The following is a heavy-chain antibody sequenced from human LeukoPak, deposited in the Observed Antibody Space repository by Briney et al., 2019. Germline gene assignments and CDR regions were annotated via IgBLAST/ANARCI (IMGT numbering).Heavy chain of an antibody. CDR2: IWYDGSNK. J-gene: IGHJ4*02. D-gene: IGHD1-1*01. CDR3: ARDASTGTVLYYFDY. Sequence: GGSLRLSCEASGFTFGSHAMYWVRQAPGKGLEWVAVIWYDGSNKYYADSVKGRFTISRDNSKNTLYLQMNSLRAEDTAVYYCARDASTGTVLYYFDYWGQGTLVTVSS. V-gene: IGHV3-33*08. CDR1: GFTFGSHA.